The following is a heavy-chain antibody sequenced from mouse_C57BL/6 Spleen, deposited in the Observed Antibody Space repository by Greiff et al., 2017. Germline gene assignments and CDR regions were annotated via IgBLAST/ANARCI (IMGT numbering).Heavy chain of an antibody. CDR2: INPNNGGT. CDR3: ARGLWNAMDY. V-gene: IGHV1-26*01. CDR1: GYTFTDYY. D-gene: IGHD1-1*02. J-gene: IGHJ4*01. Sequence: VQLQQSGPELVKPGASVKISCKASGYTFTDYYMNWVKQSHGKSLEWIGDINPNNGGTSYNQKFKGKATLTVDKSSSTAYMELRSLTSEDSAVYYGARGLWNAMDYWGQGTSVTVSS.